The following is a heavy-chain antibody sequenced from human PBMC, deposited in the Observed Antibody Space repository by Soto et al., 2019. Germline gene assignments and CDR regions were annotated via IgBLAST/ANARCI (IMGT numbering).Heavy chain of an antibody. CDR2: ISSSSSYI. J-gene: IGHJ5*02. D-gene: IGHD4-17*01. CDR3: ARTTGEYGERMRWFDP. CDR1: GFTFSSYS. V-gene: IGHV3-21*01. Sequence: LRLSCAASGFTFSSYSMNWVRQAPGKGLEWVSSISSSSSYIYYADSVKGRFTISRDNAKNSLYLQMNSLRAEDTAVYYCARTTGEYGERMRWFDPWGQGTLVT.